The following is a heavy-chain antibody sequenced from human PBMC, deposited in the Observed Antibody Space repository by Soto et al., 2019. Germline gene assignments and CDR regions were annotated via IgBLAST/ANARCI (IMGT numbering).Heavy chain of an antibody. CDR2: ISYDGSNK. V-gene: IGHV3-30*18. CDR1: GFTFSSYC. J-gene: IGHJ6*02. D-gene: IGHD3-3*01. CDR3: AKDLSITIFGVVPLGYYYYGMDV. Sequence: SGGSLRLSCAASGFTFSSYCMHWVRQAPGKGLEWVAVISYDGSNKYYADSVKGRFTISRDNSKNTLYLQMNSLRAEDTAVYYCAKDLSITIFGVVPLGYYYYGMDVWGQGTTVTVSS.